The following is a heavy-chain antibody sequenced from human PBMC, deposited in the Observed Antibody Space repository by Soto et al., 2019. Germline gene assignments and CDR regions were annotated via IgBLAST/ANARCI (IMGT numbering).Heavy chain of an antibody. Sequence: GSLRLSCAASGFTFSSYWMSWVRQAPGKGLEWVANIKQDGSEKYYVDSVKGRFTISRDNAKNSLYLQMNSLRAEDTAVYYCARDSRSGFEDYYGMDVWGQGTTVTVSS. J-gene: IGHJ6*02. CDR2: IKQDGSEK. CDR1: GFTFSSYW. V-gene: IGHV3-7*01. D-gene: IGHD3-10*01. CDR3: ARDSRSGFEDYYGMDV.